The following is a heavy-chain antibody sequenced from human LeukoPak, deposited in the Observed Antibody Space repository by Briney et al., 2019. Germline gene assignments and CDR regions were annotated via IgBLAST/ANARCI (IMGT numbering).Heavy chain of an antibody. Sequence: SETLSLTCTVSGGPISSYYWSWIRQPPGKGLEWIGYIYYSGSTNYNPSLKNRVTISVDTSKNQFSLKLSSVTAADTAVYYCARYRTSSSFDYWGQGTLVTVSS. CDR3: ARYRTSSSFDY. V-gene: IGHV4-59*01. CDR1: GGPISSYY. J-gene: IGHJ4*02. CDR2: IYYSGST. D-gene: IGHD6-13*01.